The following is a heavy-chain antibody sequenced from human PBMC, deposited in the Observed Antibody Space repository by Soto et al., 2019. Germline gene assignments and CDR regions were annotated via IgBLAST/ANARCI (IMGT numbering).Heavy chain of an antibody. CDR2: ISSNGGST. Sequence: GGSLRLSCAASGFTFSSYSMHWVRQAPGKGLEYVSAISSNGGSTDYADSVRGRFTISADNAENSVFLQMNSLRDEDTAVYFCVRDRDIYRDMVHADLWGQGTLVTVSS. V-gene: IGHV3-64*02. CDR1: GFTFSSYS. J-gene: IGHJ4*01. D-gene: IGHD5-18*01. CDR3: VRDRDIYRDMVHADL.